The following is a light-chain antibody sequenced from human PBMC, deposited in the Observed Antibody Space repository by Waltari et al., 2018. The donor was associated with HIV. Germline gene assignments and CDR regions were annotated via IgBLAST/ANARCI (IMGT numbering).Light chain of an antibody. CDR1: QNVDSW. J-gene: IGKJ2*01. CDR3: QQYNSDFYT. Sequence: IQMTQPPFILSASVGDRATITCRPSQNVDSWFAWYQQRPGSAPKLLIYEASTLEFGVPARFSGSGSGTDFTLTINSLHPDNFATYCCQQYNSDFYTFGQGTRLDLK. V-gene: IGKV1-5*03. CDR2: EAS.